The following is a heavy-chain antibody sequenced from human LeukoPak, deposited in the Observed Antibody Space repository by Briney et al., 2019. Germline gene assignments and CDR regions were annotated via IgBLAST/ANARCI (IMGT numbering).Heavy chain of an antibody. J-gene: IGHJ4*02. CDR1: GYTFTSYG. Sequence: SVKVSCKASGYTFTSYGISWVRQAPGQGLEWMGRIIPILGIANYAQKFQGRVTITADKSTSTAYMELSSLRSEDTAVYYCARDPTVGFPDDWGQGSLVTVSS. D-gene: IGHD4-4*01. CDR2: IIPILGIA. CDR3: ARDPTVGFPDD. V-gene: IGHV1-69*04.